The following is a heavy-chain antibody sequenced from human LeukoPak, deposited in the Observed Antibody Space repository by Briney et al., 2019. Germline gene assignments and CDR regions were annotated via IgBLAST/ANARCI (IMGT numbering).Heavy chain of an antibody. CDR3: ARDEAGTTPQRY. J-gene: IGHJ4*02. CDR1: GFTFSNYN. D-gene: IGHD1-7*01. V-gene: IGHV3-48*01. CDR2: IDTSSSTI. Sequence: PGGSLRLSCAASGFTFSNYNMNWVRQAPGKGLEWVSDIDTSSSTIYYADSVKGRFTISRDNAKNSLYLQMNSLRAEDTAVYYCARDEAGTTPQRYWGQGTLVTVSS.